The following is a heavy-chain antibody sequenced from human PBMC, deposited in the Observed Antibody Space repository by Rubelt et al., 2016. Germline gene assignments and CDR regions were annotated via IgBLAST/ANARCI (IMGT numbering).Heavy chain of an antibody. Sequence: QVHLVQSGAEVKKPGASVKVSCKASGGSFSSHGIVWVRQAPGQGLEWMGGTIPLTGMANYAQKFQGTVTITADKSTRTASMEVTSLPSKDTAVYYCAVGIAQYYYYGLVVWGQGTPVIVSS. CDR3: AVGIAQYYYYGLVV. D-gene: IGHD1-26*01. J-gene: IGHJ6*02. CDR1: GGSFSSHG. CDR2: TIPLTGMA. V-gene: IGHV1-69*10.